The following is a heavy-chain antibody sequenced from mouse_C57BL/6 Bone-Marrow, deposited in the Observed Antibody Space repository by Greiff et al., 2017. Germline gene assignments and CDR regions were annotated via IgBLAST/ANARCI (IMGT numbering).Heavy chain of an antibody. J-gene: IGHJ2*01. Sequence: VQLQQSGAELVRPGASVTLSCKASGYTFTDYEMHWVKQTPVHGLEWIGAIDPETGGTAYNQKFKGKAILTADKSSSTAYMELRSLTSEDSAVYYCTNYYGTDYFDYWGQCTTLTVSS. CDR3: TNYYGTDYFDY. CDR2: IDPETGGT. CDR1: GYTFTDYE. V-gene: IGHV1-15*01. D-gene: IGHD1-1*01.